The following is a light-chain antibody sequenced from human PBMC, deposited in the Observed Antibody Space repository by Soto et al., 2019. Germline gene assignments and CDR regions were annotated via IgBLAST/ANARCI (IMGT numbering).Light chain of an antibody. Sequence: EIVLTQSPATLSVSPGERATLSCRASQSVGNNFAWYQQKPGQAPRLFIFATSTRATGVRARFSGSGSGTEFTLTISSLQSGDFAVYYCQQYGDWPLTFGGGAKVEIE. V-gene: IGKV3-15*01. J-gene: IGKJ4*01. CDR2: ATS. CDR1: QSVGNN. CDR3: QQYGDWPLT.